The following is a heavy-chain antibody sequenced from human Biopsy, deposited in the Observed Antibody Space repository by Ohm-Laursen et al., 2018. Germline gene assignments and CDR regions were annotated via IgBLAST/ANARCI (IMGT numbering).Heavy chain of an antibody. CDR3: AKGRVGNSGSLDI. Sequence: SLRLSCAASGFPFDDYAMHWVRQVPGKGLEWVAGIHWNSGVIDYVDSVKGRFTISRDNAKNSLYLQMNSLRAEDTAIYYCAKGRVGNSGSLDIWGHGTMVTVSS. V-gene: IGHV3-9*01. J-gene: IGHJ3*02. CDR2: IHWNSGVI. CDR1: GFPFDDYA. D-gene: IGHD1-1*01.